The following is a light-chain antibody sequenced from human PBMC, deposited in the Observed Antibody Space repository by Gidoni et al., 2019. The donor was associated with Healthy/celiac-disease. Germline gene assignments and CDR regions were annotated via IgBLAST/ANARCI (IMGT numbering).Light chain of an antibody. CDR2: DVS. Sequence: QSALTQPRSMSGSPGQSVTISCTVTSSDVGGYNYVSWYQQHPGKAPKLMIYDVSKRPSGVPDRFSGSKSGNTASLTISGLQAEDEADYYCCSYAGSYTLVFGGGTKLTVL. CDR3: CSYAGSYTLV. V-gene: IGLV2-11*01. CDR1: SSDVGGYNY. J-gene: IGLJ2*01.